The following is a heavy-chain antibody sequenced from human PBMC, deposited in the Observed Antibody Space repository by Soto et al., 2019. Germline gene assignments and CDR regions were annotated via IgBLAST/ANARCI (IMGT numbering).Heavy chain of an antibody. Sequence: LSLTCAVYGGSFSGYYWSWIRQPPGKGLEWIGEINHSGSTNYNPSLKSRVTISVDTSKNQFSLKLSSVTAADTAVYYCASVFTGYDFWSGYYTWFDPWGQGTLVTVSS. D-gene: IGHD3-3*01. CDR1: GGSFSGYY. CDR3: ASVFTGYDFWSGYYTWFDP. J-gene: IGHJ5*02. CDR2: INHSGST. V-gene: IGHV4-34*01.